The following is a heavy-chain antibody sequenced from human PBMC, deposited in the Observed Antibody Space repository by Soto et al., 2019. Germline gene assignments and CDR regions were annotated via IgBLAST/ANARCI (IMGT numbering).Heavy chain of an antibody. V-gene: IGHV3-30-3*01. CDR2: ISYDGSNK. J-gene: IGHJ4*02. CDR3: XXXXXXXXXXXGYFDY. CDR1: GFTFSSYA. Sequence: QVQLVESGGGVVQPGRSLRLSCAASGFTFSSYAMHWVRQAPGKXXXXXAVISYDGSNKYYADSVKGRFTISRDNSKXXXXXXXXXXXXXXXXXXXXXXXXXXXXXXXGYFDYWGQGTLVTVSS.